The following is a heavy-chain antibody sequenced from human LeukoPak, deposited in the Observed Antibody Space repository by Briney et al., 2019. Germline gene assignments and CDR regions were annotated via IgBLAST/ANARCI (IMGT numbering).Heavy chain of an antibody. D-gene: IGHD2-2*01. CDR2: INTNTGNP. J-gene: IGHJ5*02. CDR1: GYAFIDYA. V-gene: IGHV7-4-1*02. CDR3: ARDPGDDFVVPGDP. Sequence: GASVKVSCTASGYAFIDYAINWVRQAPGQGLEWMGWINTNTGNPTYAQGFTGRFVFSLDTSVSTTYLQISSLKAEDTAVYYCARDPGDDFVVPGDPWGQGTLVTVSS.